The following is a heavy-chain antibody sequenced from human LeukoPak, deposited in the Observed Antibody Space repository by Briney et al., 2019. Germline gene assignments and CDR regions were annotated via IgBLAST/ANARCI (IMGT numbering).Heavy chain of an antibody. J-gene: IGHJ6*03. CDR2: IYYSGST. V-gene: IGHV4-31*03. CDR3: ASARHSGSYWYYYYYYMDV. CDR1: GGSISSGGYY. D-gene: IGHD1-26*01. Sequence: PSETLSLTCTVSGGSISSGGYYWSWIRQHPGKGLEWIGYIYYSGSTYYNPSLKSRVTISVDTSKNQFSLKLSSVTAADTAVYYCASARHSGSYWYYYYYYMDVWGKGTTVTVSS.